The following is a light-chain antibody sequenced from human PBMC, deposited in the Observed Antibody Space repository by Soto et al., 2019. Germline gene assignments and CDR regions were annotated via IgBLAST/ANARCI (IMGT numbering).Light chain of an antibody. Sequence: EIVLTQSPGTLSLFPGERATLSCRASQSISSSYLAWYQQKPGQAPRLLIHGASNRATVIPDRFSGAGSGTNFTLTISRLEPEDFAVYYCHQYGSAPAWTFGQGTKVEIK. V-gene: IGKV3-20*01. CDR3: HQYGSAPAWT. CDR2: GAS. CDR1: QSISSSY. J-gene: IGKJ1*01.